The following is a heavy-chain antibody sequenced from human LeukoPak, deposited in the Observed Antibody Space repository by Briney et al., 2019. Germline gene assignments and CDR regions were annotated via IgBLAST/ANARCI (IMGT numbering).Heavy chain of an antibody. CDR3: ARGGIAVAGTH. J-gene: IGHJ4*02. Sequence: SETLSLTCTVSGGSISSSSYYWGWIRQPPGKGLEWIGTIYYSGSTYYNPSLKSRVTISVDTSKNQFSLKLSSVTAADTAVYYCARGGIAVAGTHWGQGTLVTVSS. CDR2: IYYSGST. V-gene: IGHV4-39*07. D-gene: IGHD6-19*01. CDR1: GGSISSSSYY.